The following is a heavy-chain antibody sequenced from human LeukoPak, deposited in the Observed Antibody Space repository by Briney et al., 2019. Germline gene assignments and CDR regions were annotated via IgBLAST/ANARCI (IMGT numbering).Heavy chain of an antibody. CDR3: ARGGRSSSAWFFHL. D-gene: IGHD6-19*01. V-gene: IGHV1-69*01. CDR2: IITVSETT. CDR1: GGTFSGYA. Sequence: SVKLSCTASGGTFSGYAITWVRQAPGQGLEWMGGIITVSETTNYAEKFQGRVTFTADESTTTAYMELSSLRSEDTAVYYCARGGRSSSAWFFHLWGQGTLVTVSS. J-gene: IGHJ5*02.